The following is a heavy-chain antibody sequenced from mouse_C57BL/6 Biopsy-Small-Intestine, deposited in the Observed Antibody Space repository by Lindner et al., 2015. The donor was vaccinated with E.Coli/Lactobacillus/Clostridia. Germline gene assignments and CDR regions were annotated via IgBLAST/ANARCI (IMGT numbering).Heavy chain of an antibody. CDR1: GGTFSSYA. D-gene: IGHD2-1*01. J-gene: IGHJ1*01. V-gene: IGHV1-53*01. Sequence: SVKVSCKGSGGTFSSYAISWVRQAPGQGLEWMGGIIPIYGTANYAQKFQGRVTITADESTSTAYMELSSLTSEDTAVYYCARDRDPGLVGTRPLGYWGPGTLVTVSS. CDR2: IIPIYGTA. CDR3: ARDRDPGLVGTRPLGY.